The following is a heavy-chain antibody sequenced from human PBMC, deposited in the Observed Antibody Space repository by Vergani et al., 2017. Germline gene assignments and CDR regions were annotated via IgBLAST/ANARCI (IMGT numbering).Heavy chain of an antibody. D-gene: IGHD6-13*01. CDR3: TRAPLGLAAAGTQQRYYYYYMDV. CDR2: IRSKAYGGTT. J-gene: IGHJ6*03. V-gene: IGHV3-49*05. Sequence: EVQLVESGGGLVKPGRSLRLSCTASGFTFGDYAMSWFRQAPGKGLEWVGFIRSKAYGGTTEYAASVKGRFTISRDDSKSIAYLRMNSLKTEDTAVYCCTRAPLGLAAAGTQQRYYYYYMDVWGKGP. CDR1: GFTFGDYA.